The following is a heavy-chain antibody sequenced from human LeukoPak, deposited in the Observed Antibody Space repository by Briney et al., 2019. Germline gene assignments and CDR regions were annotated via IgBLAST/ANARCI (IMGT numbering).Heavy chain of an antibody. D-gene: IGHD3-3*01. CDR2: IRFDGSNK. Sequence: PGGSLRLSCAASGFTFSSYGMHWVRQAPGKGLEWVTFIRFDGSNKYYADSVKGRFTISRDNSKNTLYLQMNSLRAEDTAVYYCAREAGTYYDFWSGYSAYYYMDVWGKGTTVTVSS. CDR3: AREAGTYYDFWSGYSAYYYMDV. CDR1: GFTFSSYG. V-gene: IGHV3-30*02. J-gene: IGHJ6*03.